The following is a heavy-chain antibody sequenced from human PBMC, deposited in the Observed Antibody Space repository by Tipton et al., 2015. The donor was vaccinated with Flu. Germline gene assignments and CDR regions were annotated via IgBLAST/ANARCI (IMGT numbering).Heavy chain of an antibody. CDR2: IKQDGSEK. D-gene: IGHD2-8*01. V-gene: IGHV3-7*01. CDR3: MRDGQYAGSKRAPDY. Sequence: PRLSCAASGFTFSTYWMNWVRQAPGKGLEWVANIKQDGSEKYYVDSVKGRFTISRDNAKNSVYLQMNSLRAEDTAVYYCMRDGQYAGSKRAPDYWGQGTLVTVSS. CDR1: GFTFSTYW. J-gene: IGHJ4*02.